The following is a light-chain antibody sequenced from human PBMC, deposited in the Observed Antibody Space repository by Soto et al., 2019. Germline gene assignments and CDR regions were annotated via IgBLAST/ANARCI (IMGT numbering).Light chain of an antibody. CDR3: QQRDSWPIT. CDR1: QSVGTS. V-gene: IGKV3-11*01. CDR2: GAS. Sequence: EIVLTQSPGTLSLSPGERATLSCRASQSVGTSLAWYQQKPGQAPRLLIYGASTRATGIPARFSGSGSGTDFTLTINSLEPDDFAVYYCQQRDSWPITFGQGTRLEIK. J-gene: IGKJ5*01.